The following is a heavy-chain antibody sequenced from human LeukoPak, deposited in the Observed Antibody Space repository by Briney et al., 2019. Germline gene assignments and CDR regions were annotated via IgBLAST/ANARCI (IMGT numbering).Heavy chain of an antibody. V-gene: IGHV1-69*01. D-gene: IGHD2-2*01. CDR2: IIPIFGTA. CDR3: ARALGYCSSTSCYPDDY. Sequence: SVKVSCKASGGTFSSFAISWVRQAPGQGLEWMGGIIPIFGTANYAQKFQGRVTITADESTSTAYMELSSLRSEDTAVYYCARALGYCSSTSCYPDDYWGQGTLVTVSS. J-gene: IGHJ4*02. CDR1: GGTFSSFA.